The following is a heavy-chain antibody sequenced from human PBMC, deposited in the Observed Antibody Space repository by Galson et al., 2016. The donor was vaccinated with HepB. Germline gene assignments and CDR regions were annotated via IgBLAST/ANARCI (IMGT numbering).Heavy chain of an antibody. CDR3: ARHPGYSSRGNDY. D-gene: IGHD6-13*01. V-gene: IGHV4-59*08. CDR1: GGSIIGYY. CDR2: IYYTGST. J-gene: IGHJ4*02. Sequence: SLTCTVSGGSIIGYYWSWIRQSPAKGLEWIASIYYTGSTNYNPSLKSRVTISADTSKNQFSLKLRSVTVADTAVYYCARHPGYSSRGNDYWGQGTLVTVSS.